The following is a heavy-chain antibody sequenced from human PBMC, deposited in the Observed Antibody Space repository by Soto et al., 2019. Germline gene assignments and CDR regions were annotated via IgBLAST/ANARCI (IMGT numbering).Heavy chain of an antibody. V-gene: IGHV1-69*13. CDR3: AVKWLVRGGWFDP. CDR2: IIPIFGTA. J-gene: IGHJ5*02. CDR1: GGTFSSYA. Sequence: SVKVSCKASGGTFSSYAISWVRQAPGQGLEWMGGIIPIFGTANYAQKFQGRVTITADESTSTAYTELSSLRSEDTAVYYCAVKWLVRGGWFDPWGQGTMVTVSS. D-gene: IGHD6-19*01.